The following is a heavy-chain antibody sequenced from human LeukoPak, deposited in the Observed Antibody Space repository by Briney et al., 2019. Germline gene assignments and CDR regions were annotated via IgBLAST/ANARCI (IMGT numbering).Heavy chain of an antibody. V-gene: IGHV4-30-4*08. CDR2: IYYGGST. CDR3: ARTVVVVVPAAMVFDY. Sequence: PSETLSLTCTVSGGSISSGDYYWSWIRQPPGKGLEWIGYIYYGGSTYYNPSLKSRVTISVDTSKNQFSLKLSSVTAADTAVYYCARTVVVVVPAAMVFDYWGQGTLVTVSS. D-gene: IGHD2-2*01. J-gene: IGHJ4*02. CDR1: GGSISSGDYY.